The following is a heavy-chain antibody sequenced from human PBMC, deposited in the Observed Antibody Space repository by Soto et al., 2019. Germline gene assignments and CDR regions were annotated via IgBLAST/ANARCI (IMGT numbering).Heavy chain of an antibody. CDR3: AKDSPYCSGGSCYLHDAFDI. Sequence: EVQLLESGGGLVQPGGSLRLSCAASGFTFSSYAMSWVRQAPGKGLEWVSAISGSGGSTYYADSVKGRFTISRDNSKNTLYLQMNSLRGEDTAVYYCAKDSPYCSGGSCYLHDAFDIWGQGTMVTVSS. J-gene: IGHJ3*02. V-gene: IGHV3-23*01. D-gene: IGHD2-15*01. CDR2: ISGSGGST. CDR1: GFTFSSYA.